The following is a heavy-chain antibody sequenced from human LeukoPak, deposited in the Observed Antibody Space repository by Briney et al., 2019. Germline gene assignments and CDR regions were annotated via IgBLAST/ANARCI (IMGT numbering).Heavy chain of an antibody. D-gene: IGHD3-16*01. Sequence: SQTLSLTCAISGDSVSSNSAAWNWIRQSPSRGLEWLGRTYYRSKWYNDFAVSVQSRITINPDTSKNQFSLQLNSVTPEDTAVYYCARGDYVWGRTYYFDYWGQGTLVTVSS. J-gene: IGHJ4*02. CDR1: GDSVSSNSAA. CDR3: ARGDYVWGRTYYFDY. CDR2: TYYRSKWYN. V-gene: IGHV6-1*01.